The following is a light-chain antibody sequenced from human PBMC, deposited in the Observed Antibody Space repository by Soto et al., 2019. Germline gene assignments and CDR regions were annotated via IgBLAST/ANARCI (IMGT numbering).Light chain of an antibody. CDR2: AAS. J-gene: IGKJ2*01. V-gene: IGKV1-39*01. CDR3: QQTFSRPYT. CDR1: QIVRSN. Sequence: DIQMTQSPSSLSASVGDRVTITCRASQIVRSNLNWYQQKPGKVPELLIYAASILQPGVPSRFRGSGSGTDFTLTVSSLQPEDFATYHCQQTFSRPYTFGQGTKLEIE.